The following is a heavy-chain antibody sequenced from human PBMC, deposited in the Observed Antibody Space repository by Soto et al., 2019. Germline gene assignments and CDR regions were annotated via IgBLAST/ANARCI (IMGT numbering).Heavy chain of an antibody. D-gene: IGHD3-10*01. V-gene: IGHV3-23*01. CDR1: GFTFSSYS. Sequence: LRLSCAASGFTFSSYSMIWVRQAPGKGLEWVSGFRSGGDDDTTYYADSVRGRFTISRDNSKNTLFLQMNSLRAEDTAIYYCAKKVNSGSGSQFFDYWGQGTLVTVSS. J-gene: IGHJ4*02. CDR2: FRSGGDDDTT. CDR3: AKKVNSGSGSQFFDY.